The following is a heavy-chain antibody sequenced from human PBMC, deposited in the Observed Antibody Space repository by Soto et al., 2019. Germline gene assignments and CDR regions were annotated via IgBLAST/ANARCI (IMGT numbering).Heavy chain of an antibody. CDR3: ARDLAYCGGDCYPPWFDP. J-gene: IGHJ5*02. D-gene: IGHD2-21*02. V-gene: IGHV1-69*12. Sequence: QVQLVQSGAEVKKPGSSVKVSCKASGGTFSSYAISWVRQAPGQGLEWMGGIIPIFGTANYAQKFQGRVTITADESTSTXXMELSSLRSEDTAVYYCARDLAYCGGDCYPPWFDPWGQGTLVTVSS. CDR2: IIPIFGTA. CDR1: GGTFSSYA.